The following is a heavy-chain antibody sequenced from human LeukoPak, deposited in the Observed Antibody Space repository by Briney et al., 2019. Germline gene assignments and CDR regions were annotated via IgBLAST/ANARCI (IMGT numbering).Heavy chain of an antibody. J-gene: IGHJ4*02. CDR3: AKTASRDYATVTYYFDY. D-gene: IGHD4-17*01. V-gene: IGHV3-23*01. CDR1: GFTFSSYA. Sequence: TGGSLRLSCAASGFTFSSYAMSWVRQAPGKGLEWVSAISGSGGSTYYADSVKGRFTISRDNSKNTLYLQMNSLRAEDTAVYYCAKTASRDYATVTYYFDYWGQGTLVTVSS. CDR2: ISGSGGST.